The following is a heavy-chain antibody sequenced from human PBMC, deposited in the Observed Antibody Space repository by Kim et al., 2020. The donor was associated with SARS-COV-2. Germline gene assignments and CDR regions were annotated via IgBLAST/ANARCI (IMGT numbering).Heavy chain of an antibody. Sequence: GGSLRLSCAASGFTFSTYYMNWVRQAPGKGLEWVSYISSSCSTISYADSVKDRFTLSRDNAKNSLYLQMSSLRAEDTAVYYCARDTPYTSGNMDYWGQGTLVTVSS. CDR3: ARDTPYTSGNMDY. CDR1: GFTFSTYY. CDR2: ISSSCSTI. V-gene: IGHV3-48*04. D-gene: IGHD2-15*01. J-gene: IGHJ4*02.